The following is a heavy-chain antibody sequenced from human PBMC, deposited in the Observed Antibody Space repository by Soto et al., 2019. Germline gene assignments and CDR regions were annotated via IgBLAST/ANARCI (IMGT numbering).Heavy chain of an antibody. Sequence: QVQLVQSGAEVKKPGASVKVSCKASGYSFTTYGITWVRQAPGQGLEWMGWISDYSGNTNYAQKLQGRVTMTTDTSTSTAYMELRSLRSDDTAVYYCARGMYSNGYYYGMDVWGQGTTVTVSS. CDR3: ARGMYSNGYYYGMDV. J-gene: IGHJ6*02. CDR2: ISDYSGNT. V-gene: IGHV1-18*01. D-gene: IGHD4-4*01. CDR1: GYSFTTYG.